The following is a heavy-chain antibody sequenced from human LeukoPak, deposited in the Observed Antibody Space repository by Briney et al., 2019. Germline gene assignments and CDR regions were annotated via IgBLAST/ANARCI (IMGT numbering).Heavy chain of an antibody. V-gene: IGHV3-23*01. J-gene: IGHJ4*02. Sequence: GGSLRLSCAASGFTFSSYGMAWVRQAPGKGLEWVSAISGSGGSTYYADSVKGRFTISRDNSKNTLYLQMNSLRAEDTAVYYCARDRSTLYSSSWGFDYWGQGTLVTVSS. D-gene: IGHD6-13*01. CDR2: ISGSGGST. CDR3: ARDRSTLYSSSWGFDY. CDR1: GFTFSSYG.